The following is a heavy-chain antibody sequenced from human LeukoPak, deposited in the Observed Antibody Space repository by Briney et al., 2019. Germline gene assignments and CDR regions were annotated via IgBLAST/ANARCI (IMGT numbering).Heavy chain of an antibody. D-gene: IGHD6-6*01. CDR3: VGTIASRGSEY. CDR1: GFILNDYG. J-gene: IGHJ4*02. CDR2: IWFDKNQ. Sequence: GGSLRLSCAASGFILNDYGMHWVRQAPGKGLEWVADIWFDKNQHFADSVKGRFAISRDNSKNTVYLQINSPRAEDTAVYYCVGTIASRGSEYWGQGALVTVSS. V-gene: IGHV3-33*03.